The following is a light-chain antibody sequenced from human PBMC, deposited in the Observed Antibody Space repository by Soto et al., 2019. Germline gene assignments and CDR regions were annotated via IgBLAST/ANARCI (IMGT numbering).Light chain of an antibody. Sequence: DIVMTQSPDSLSVSLVESATINCKSSQCVLYSSNNKNYLAWYQQKPGQPPKLLIYWASTRESGVPDRFSGSGSGTDFTLTISSLQAEDVAVYYCQQYYSTPLTFGGGTKVDIK. CDR3: QQYYSTPLT. V-gene: IGKV4-1*01. CDR2: WAS. J-gene: IGKJ4*01. CDR1: QCVLYSSNNKNY.